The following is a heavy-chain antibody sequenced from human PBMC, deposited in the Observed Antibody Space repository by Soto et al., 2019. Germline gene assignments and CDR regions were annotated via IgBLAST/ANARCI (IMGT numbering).Heavy chain of an antibody. CDR3: ARYCSSTSCSYPLGAFDI. V-gene: IGHV1-18*01. D-gene: IGHD2-2*01. J-gene: IGHJ3*02. Sequence: ASVKVSCKASGYTFTSYFISWVRQAPRQVLEWMGWISGYNGNTNYAQNLQGRVTMTTDKSTSTAYMELRSLRSDDTAVYYCARYCSSTSCSYPLGAFDIWGQGTMVTVSS. CDR1: GYTFTSYF. CDR2: ISGYNGNT.